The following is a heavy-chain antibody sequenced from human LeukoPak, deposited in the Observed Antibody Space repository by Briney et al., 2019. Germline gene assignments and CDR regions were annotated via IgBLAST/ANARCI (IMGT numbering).Heavy chain of an antibody. D-gene: IGHD3-16*01. CDR3: AIQGGIPYYYYYMDV. CDR1: GYSFTSYW. V-gene: IGHV5-51*01. J-gene: IGHJ6*03. CDR2: IYPGDSAT. Sequence: GESLKISCKGSGYSFTSYWIGWARQMPGKGLEWMGIIYPGDSATRYSPSFQGQVTISADKSISTAYLQWSSLKASDTAMYYCAIQGGIPYYYYYMDVCGKGTTVTVSS.